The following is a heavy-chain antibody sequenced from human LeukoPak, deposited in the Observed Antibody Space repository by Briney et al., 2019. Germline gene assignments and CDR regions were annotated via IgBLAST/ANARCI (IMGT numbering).Heavy chain of an antibody. V-gene: IGHV1-18*01. Sequence: GASVKVSCKASGYTFTSSGISWVRQAPGQGLEWMGWISAYNGNTNYAQKLQGRVTMTTDTSTSTAYMELRSLRSDDTAVYYCARVGYSSSPGSPVDYWGQGTLVTVSS. J-gene: IGHJ4*02. CDR3: ARVGYSSSPGSPVDY. CDR2: ISAYNGNT. D-gene: IGHD6-13*01. CDR1: GYTFTSSG.